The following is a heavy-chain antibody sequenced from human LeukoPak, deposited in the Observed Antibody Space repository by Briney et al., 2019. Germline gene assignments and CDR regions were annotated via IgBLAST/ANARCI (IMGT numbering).Heavy chain of an antibody. CDR1: GFTFSSYS. J-gene: IGHJ4*02. CDR2: ISSSSSTI. D-gene: IGHD2-15*01. Sequence: GGSLRLSCAASGFTFSSYSMNWVRQAPGKGLEWVSYISSSSSTIYYADSVKGRFTISRDNAKNSLYLQMNSLRAEDTAVYYCARDRGYCSGGSCYPPPPHFDYWGQGTLVTVSS. CDR3: ARDRGYCSGGSCYPPPPHFDY. V-gene: IGHV3-48*01.